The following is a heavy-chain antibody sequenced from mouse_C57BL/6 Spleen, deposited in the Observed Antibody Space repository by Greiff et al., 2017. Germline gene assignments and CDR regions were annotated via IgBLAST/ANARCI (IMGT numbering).Heavy chain of an antibody. CDR2: IWSGGST. D-gene: IGHD2-4*01. Sequence: VKLVESGPGLVQPSQSLSITCTVSGFSLTSYGVHWVRQSPGKGLEWLGVIWSGGSTDYNAAFISRLSISKDNSKSQVFFKMNSLQADDTAIYYCAREGMITTRYYAMDYWGQGTSVTVSS. CDR1: GFSLTSYG. V-gene: IGHV2-2*01. CDR3: AREGMITTRYYAMDY. J-gene: IGHJ4*01.